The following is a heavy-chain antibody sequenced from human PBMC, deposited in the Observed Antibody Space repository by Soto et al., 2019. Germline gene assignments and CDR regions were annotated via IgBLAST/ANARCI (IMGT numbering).Heavy chain of an antibody. CDR3: AREEGWRNRSSSEWDPYFDI. Sequence: SVKVSCKASGDTFTNHAINWVRRAPGQGPEWMGGFIPVFGTAKYAQNFQDRVRLTADRSTSTAYMELSSLRSDDTAIYYCAREEGWRNRSSSEWDPYFDIWGQGTMVTVS. CDR1: GDTFTNHA. D-gene: IGHD6-19*01. CDR2: FIPVFGTA. V-gene: IGHV1-69*06. J-gene: IGHJ3*02.